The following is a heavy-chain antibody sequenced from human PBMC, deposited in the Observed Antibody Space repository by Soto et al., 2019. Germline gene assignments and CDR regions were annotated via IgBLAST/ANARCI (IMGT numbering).Heavy chain of an antibody. CDR2: ISGYDGNT. D-gene: IGHD6-6*01. CDR3: ARKSSSSSWFDP. Sequence: ASVKVSCKASGYTFSNYGITWVRQAPGQGPEWMGWISGYDGNTNYAQNFQGRVTMTTDPSTRTAYMELRSLRSDDTAVYYCARKSSSSSWFDPWGQGTPGTGS. V-gene: IGHV1-18*01. CDR1: GYTFSNYG. J-gene: IGHJ5*02.